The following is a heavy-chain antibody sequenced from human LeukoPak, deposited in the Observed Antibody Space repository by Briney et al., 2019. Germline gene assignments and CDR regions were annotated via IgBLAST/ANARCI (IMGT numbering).Heavy chain of an antibody. J-gene: IGHJ4*02. D-gene: IGHD3-22*01. V-gene: IGHV4-30-4*01. CDR2: IYYSGST. Sequence: SETLSLTCTVSGGSISSGDYYWSWIRQPPGKGLEWIGYIYYSGSTYYNPSLKSRFTISLDTSKNQFSLKMRSVTAADTAVYYCARARYYDSSGYYFLDYWGQGTLVTVSS. CDR1: GGSISSGDYY. CDR3: ARARYYDSSGYYFLDY.